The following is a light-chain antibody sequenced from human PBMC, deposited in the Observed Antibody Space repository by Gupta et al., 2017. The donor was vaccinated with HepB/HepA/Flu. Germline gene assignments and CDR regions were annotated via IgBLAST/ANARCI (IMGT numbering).Light chain of an antibody. V-gene: IGKV1-39*01. J-gene: IGKJ2*01. Sequence: DIKMTQSPSSLSASVGDRVTITCRASQSINNNLNWYQQQPGTAPKLLIYAASSLQSGVPSRFSGSGSGTDFTLTISSLQPEDFATYSCQQTYSSPYTLGQGTKLEIK. CDR3: QQTYSSPYT. CDR2: AAS. CDR1: QSINNN.